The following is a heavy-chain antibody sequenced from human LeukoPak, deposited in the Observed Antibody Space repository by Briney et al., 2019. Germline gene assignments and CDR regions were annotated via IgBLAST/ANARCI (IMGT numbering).Heavy chain of an antibody. CDR1: GFTFSSYS. V-gene: IGHV3-74*01. D-gene: IGHD2-2*01. Sequence: GGSLRLSCAASGFTFSSYSMNWVRQAPGKGLVWVSRIKYDASSTSYADSVKGRFTISRDNAKNTLYLQMNSLRAEDTAVYYCARDTRGESDYWGHGTLVTVSS. CDR3: ARDTRGESDY. CDR2: IKYDASST. J-gene: IGHJ4*01.